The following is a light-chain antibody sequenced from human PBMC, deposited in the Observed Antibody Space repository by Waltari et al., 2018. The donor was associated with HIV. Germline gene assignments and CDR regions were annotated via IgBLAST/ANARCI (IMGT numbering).Light chain of an antibody. CDR1: NIGSKS. Sequence: SYVLTQSPSVSVDPGKTARITCGGQNIGSKSVNWYQQQPGQAPVMVIYHDTDRPSGIPDQFSGSNAEDTATLTIRRVEAGDEADYYCQVWDTNTDQYVIFGGGTNLAV. CDR2: HDT. CDR3: QVWDTNTDQYVI. V-gene: IGLV3-21*01. J-gene: IGLJ2*01.